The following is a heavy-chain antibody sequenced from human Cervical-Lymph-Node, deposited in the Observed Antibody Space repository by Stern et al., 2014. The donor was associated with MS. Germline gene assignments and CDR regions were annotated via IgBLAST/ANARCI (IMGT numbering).Heavy chain of an antibody. V-gene: IGHV1-46*01. D-gene: IGHD6-25*01. CDR1: GYTFTSYY. CDR2: INPSGGST. CDR3: ARDQGLRGHDY. Sequence: VQLVESGAEVKKPGASVKVSRKASGYTFTSYYMHWVRQAPGQGLEWMGIINPSGGSTSYAQKFQGRVTMTRDTSTSTVYMELSSLRSEDTAVYYCARDQGLRGHDYWGQGTLVTVSS. J-gene: IGHJ4*02.